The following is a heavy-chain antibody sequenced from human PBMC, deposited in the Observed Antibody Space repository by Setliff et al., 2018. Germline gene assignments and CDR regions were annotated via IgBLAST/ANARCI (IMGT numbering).Heavy chain of an antibody. J-gene: IGHJ6*04. CDR2: IKQDGSDK. CDR1: GFIFSTYW. Sequence: GGSLRLSCAASGFIFSTYWMSWVRQAPGKGREWVANIKQDGSDKYYVDSVKGRFTISRDNAKNSLYLQMNSLRAEDTAVSYCTKDGGGLLLWFGEFRGDVWGKGTTVTVSS. V-gene: IGHV3-7*01. D-gene: IGHD3-10*01. CDR3: TKDGGGLLLWFGEFRGDV.